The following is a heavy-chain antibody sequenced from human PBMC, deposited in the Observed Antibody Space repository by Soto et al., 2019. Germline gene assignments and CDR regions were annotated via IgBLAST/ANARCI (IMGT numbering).Heavy chain of an antibody. CDR1: GFTFSSYG. CDR2: IWYDGSNK. D-gene: IGHD4-4*01. Sequence: QVQLVESGGGVVQPGRSLRLSCAASGFTFSSYGMHWVRQAPVKGLEWVAVIWYDGSNKYYADSVKGRFTISRDNSKNTLYLQMNSLRAEDTAVYYCARPPKGGYSNYDDAFDIWGQGTMVTVSS. J-gene: IGHJ3*02. V-gene: IGHV3-33*01. CDR3: ARPPKGGYSNYDDAFDI.